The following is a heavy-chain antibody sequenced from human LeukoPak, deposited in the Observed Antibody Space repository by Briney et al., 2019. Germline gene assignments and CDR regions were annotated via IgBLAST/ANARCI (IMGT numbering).Heavy chain of an antibody. CDR2: IYYSGYT. Sequence: SETLSLTCTVSGGSISNRSHFWGWIRQTPGKGLEWFGSIYYSGYTYYNPSLKSRVTISVHTSKSQFSLRLNSVTAADTAVYYCARDSAPNLLAYFDYWGQGILVTVSS. D-gene: IGHD2/OR15-2a*01. J-gene: IGHJ4*02. V-gene: IGHV4-39*07. CDR1: GGSISNRSHF. CDR3: ARDSAPNLLAYFDY.